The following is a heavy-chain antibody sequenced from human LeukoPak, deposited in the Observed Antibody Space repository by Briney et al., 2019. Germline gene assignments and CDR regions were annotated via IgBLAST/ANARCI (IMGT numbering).Heavy chain of an antibody. CDR3: ARGGEYYDFWSGYYPFDP. J-gene: IGHJ5*02. CDR2: IYYSGST. D-gene: IGHD3-3*01. CDR1: GGSLSSYY. V-gene: IGHV4-59*01. Sequence: SETLSLTCTVSGGSLSSYYWSWIRQPPGKGLEWIWYIYYSGSTNYNPSLKSRVTISVDTSKNQFSLKLSSVTAADTAVYYCARGGEYYDFWSGYYPFDPWGQGTLVTVSS.